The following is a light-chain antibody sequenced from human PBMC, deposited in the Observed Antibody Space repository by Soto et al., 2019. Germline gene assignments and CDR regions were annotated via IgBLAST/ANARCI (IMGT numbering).Light chain of an antibody. J-gene: IGLJ2*01. Sequence: QSVLTQPPSVSATPGQKGTISCSGSSSNIGRHYVSWYQQVPGTAPKVLICNNDKRPSGIPDRFSGSKSGTSATLGITGLQTGDEADYYCGTYDSGLDYWVFGGGTKLTVL. CDR2: NND. CDR1: SSNIGRHY. V-gene: IGLV1-51*01. CDR3: GTYDSGLDYWV.